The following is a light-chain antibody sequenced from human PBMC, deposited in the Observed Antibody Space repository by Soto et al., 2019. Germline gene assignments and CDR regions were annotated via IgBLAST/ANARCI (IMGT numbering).Light chain of an antibody. CDR1: QSVSSY. J-gene: IGKJ1*01. Sequence: EIVLTQSPATLSLSPGERATLSCRASQSVSSYLALSQQKPGPAHSLLIYDASNRATAIPARFSGSGSGTDFTLTISSLAPDDFAFYYCQQRSSWPLTFGQGTKLEIK. CDR2: DAS. CDR3: QQRSSWPLT. V-gene: IGKV3-11*01.